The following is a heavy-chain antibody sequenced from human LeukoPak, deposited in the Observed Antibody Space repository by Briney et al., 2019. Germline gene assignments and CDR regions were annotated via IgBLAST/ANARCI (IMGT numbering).Heavy chain of an antibody. CDR2: IHSGGST. Sequence: GGSLRLSCAASGFTVSSYFMSWVRQAPGKGLEWVSVIHSGGSTLYADSVKGRFTISRHNSKNTLYLQVNSLRAEDTAVYYCAKEVIAAGGNFEYWGQGTLVTVSS. CDR1: GFTVSSYF. J-gene: IGHJ4*02. D-gene: IGHD6-13*01. CDR3: AKEVIAAGGNFEY. V-gene: IGHV3-53*04.